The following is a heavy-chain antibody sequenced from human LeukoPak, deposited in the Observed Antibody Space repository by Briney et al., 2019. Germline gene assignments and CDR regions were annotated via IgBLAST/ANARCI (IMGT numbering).Heavy chain of an antibody. CDR1: GFTFSSYS. CDR3: VASGSSSGCDY. Sequence: GGSLRLSCVVSGFTFSSYSFHWVRQAPGKGLEWVSAISGRSLYIYYADSVKGRFTISRDNAKNSLYLQMNSLRAEDTALYYCVASGSSSGCDYWGQGTLVTVSS. V-gene: IGHV3-21*04. CDR2: ISGRSLYI. D-gene: IGHD6-19*01. J-gene: IGHJ4*02.